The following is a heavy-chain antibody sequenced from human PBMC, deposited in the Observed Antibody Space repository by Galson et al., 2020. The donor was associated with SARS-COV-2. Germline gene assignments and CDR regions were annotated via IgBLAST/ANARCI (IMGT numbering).Heavy chain of an antibody. J-gene: IGHJ4*02. D-gene: IGHD3-10*01. Sequence: ASETLSLTCTVSGGSISSYYWNWIRQPPANGLEWIGRSYTSGSTNYNPPLKSRVTMSVDTSKNQFSLRLSSVTAADTAVYYCARVNAWFGELVDYWGQGTLVTVSS. CDR2: SYTSGST. V-gene: IGHV4-4*07. CDR1: GGSISSYY. CDR3: ARVNAWFGELVDY.